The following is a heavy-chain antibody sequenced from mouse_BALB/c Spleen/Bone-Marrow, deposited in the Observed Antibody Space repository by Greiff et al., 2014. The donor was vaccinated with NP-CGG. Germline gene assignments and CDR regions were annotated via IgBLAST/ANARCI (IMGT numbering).Heavy chain of an antibody. V-gene: IGHV1-4*02. J-gene: IGHJ2*01. CDR3: ARPYGNYVYY. Sequence: VQLQQSAAELARPGASVKMSCKASGYSFTSYTMHWVKQRPGQGLEWIGYINPSSGYNEYNQKFKDKTTLTADKSSSTAYMQLSSLTSEDSAVYYCARPYGNYVYYWGQGTTLTVS. D-gene: IGHD2-10*02. CDR2: INPSSGYN. CDR1: GYSFTSYT.